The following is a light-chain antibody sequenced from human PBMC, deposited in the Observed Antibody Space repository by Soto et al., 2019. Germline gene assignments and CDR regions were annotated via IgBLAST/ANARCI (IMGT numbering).Light chain of an antibody. J-gene: IGLJ1*01. CDR3: SSYTTSTTLDV. V-gene: IGLV2-14*01. CDR2: EVT. CDR1: SSDVGGSDH. Sequence: QSVLTQPASVSGSPGQSITISCTGTSSDVGGSDHVSWYQQHPGKAPKLIIYEVTNWPSGVSHRFSGSKSGNTASLTISGLQAEDAADYYCSSYTTSTTLDVFGTGTKVTVL.